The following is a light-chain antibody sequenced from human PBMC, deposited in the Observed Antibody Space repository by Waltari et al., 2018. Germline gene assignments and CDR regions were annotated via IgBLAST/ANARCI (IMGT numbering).Light chain of an antibody. CDR2: WAS. CDR3: QQLHTYPRT. CDR1: QSVLFSSNNKNY. Sequence: DIVMTQSPDSLAVSLGERATIHCKSSQSVLFSSNNKNYLAWYKQKPGQPPKLLLYWASTRESGVPDRFSGSGSGTDFTLTISSLQAEDVAVYYCQQLHTYPRTFGQGTKVEFK. V-gene: IGKV4-1*01. J-gene: IGKJ1*01.